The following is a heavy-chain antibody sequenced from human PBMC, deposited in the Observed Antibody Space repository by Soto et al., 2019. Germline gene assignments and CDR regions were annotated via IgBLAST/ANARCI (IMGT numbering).Heavy chain of an antibody. D-gene: IGHD2-15*01. CDR2: ISYDGSNK. CDR1: GFTFSSYG. J-gene: IGHJ6*02. V-gene: IGHV3-30*18. CDR3: AKSGHIVVVVAANRGMDV. Sequence: PGGSLRLSCAASGFTFSSYGMHWVRQAPGKGLEWVAVISYDGSNKYYADSVKGRFTISRDNSKNTLYLQMNSLRAEDTAVYYCAKSGHIVVVVAANRGMDVWGQGTTVTVSS.